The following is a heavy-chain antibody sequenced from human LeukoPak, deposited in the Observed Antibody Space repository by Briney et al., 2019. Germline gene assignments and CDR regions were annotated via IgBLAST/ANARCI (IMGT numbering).Heavy chain of an antibody. CDR2: VCTSGST. D-gene: IGHD3-3*01. V-gene: IGHV4-61*02. Sequence: SETLSLTCTVSGDSITSGNHYWSWIRQPAGKGLEWIGRVCTSGSTNYNPSLKSRVTISIDTSNNQFSLKLSSVTAADTAVYYCARAPEEDFWSGYYPNWFDPWGQGTLVTVSS. CDR3: ARAPEEDFWSGYYPNWFDP. CDR1: GDSITSGNHY. J-gene: IGHJ5*02.